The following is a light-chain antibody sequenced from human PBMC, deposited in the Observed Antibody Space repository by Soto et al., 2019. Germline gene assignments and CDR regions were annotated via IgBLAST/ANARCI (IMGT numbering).Light chain of an antibody. V-gene: IGKV3D-15*01. CDR3: QQYGSSIT. CDR2: GAS. Sequence: ETVMTQSPATLSVSPGERATLSCRASQSVGSNLAWYQQKPGQAPRLLIFGASTRAAGIPARISGSGSGTEFTLTISSLQSEDFAVYYCQQYGSSITFGQGTRLEIK. CDR1: QSVGSN. J-gene: IGKJ5*01.